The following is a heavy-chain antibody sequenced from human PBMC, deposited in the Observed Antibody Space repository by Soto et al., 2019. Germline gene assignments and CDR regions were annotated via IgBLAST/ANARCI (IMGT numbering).Heavy chain of an antibody. V-gene: IGHV3-9*01. D-gene: IGHD5-18*01. CDR3: VRSKGGYSYGTPFDY. CDR2: ISWNSGNI. Sequence: EVQLEESGGALVQPGRSLRLSCAASGFTFDDYAMYWVRQVLGKGLEWVASISWNSGNIGYADSVKGRFTTSRDNAENYLYLQMNSLRPEDTALYYCVRSKGGYSYGTPFDYWGQGTLVTVSS. CDR1: GFTFDDYA. J-gene: IGHJ4*02.